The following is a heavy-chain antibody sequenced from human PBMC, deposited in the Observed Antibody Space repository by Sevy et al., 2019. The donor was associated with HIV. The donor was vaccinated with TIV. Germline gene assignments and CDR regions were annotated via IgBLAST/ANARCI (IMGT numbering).Heavy chain of an antibody. CDR2: TYYRSKWYN. J-gene: IGHJ3*02. CDR1: GDSVSSYSAA. Sequence: SQTLSLTCDISGDSVSSYSAAWNWIRQSPSRGLEWLGRTYYRSKWYNDYTVSVRGRITINPDTSKNQVSLQLNSVTPEDTAIYYCARGGGSGTSYVFDIWGQGTMVTVSS. D-gene: IGHD3-10*01. V-gene: IGHV6-1*01. CDR3: ARGGGSGTSYVFDI.